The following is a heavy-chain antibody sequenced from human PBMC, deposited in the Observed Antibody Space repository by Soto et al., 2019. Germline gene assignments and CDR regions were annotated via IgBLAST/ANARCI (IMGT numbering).Heavy chain of an antibody. CDR3: TTVDTAMDVYYYYYGMDV. V-gene: IGHV3-15*07. CDR1: GFTFSNAW. J-gene: IGHJ6*02. Sequence: GGSLRLSCAASGFTFSNAWMNWVRQAPGKGLEWVGRIKSKTDGGTTDYAAPVKGRFTISGDDSKNTLYLQMNSLKTEDTAVYYCTTVDTAMDVYYYYYGMDVWGQGTTVTVSS. D-gene: IGHD5-18*01. CDR2: IKSKTDGGTT.